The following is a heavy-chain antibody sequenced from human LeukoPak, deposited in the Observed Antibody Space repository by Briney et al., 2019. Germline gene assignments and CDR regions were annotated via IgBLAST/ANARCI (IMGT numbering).Heavy chain of an antibody. CDR2: ISSSGSTI. CDR3: ARESYYYDSSVFDY. J-gene: IGHJ4*02. D-gene: IGHD3-22*01. V-gene: IGHV3-48*03. Sequence: GGSLRLSCAPSGFTFSSYEMNWVRQPPAKGLEWVSYISSSGSTIYYAASVKGRFTISRDNAKNSLYPQMNSLRAEDTAVYYCARESYYYDSSVFDYWGQGTLVTVSS. CDR1: GFTFSSYE.